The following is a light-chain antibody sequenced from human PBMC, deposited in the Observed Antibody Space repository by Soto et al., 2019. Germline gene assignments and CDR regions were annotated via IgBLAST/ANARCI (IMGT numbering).Light chain of an antibody. CDR1: QSISGW. J-gene: IGKJ5*01. CDR3: QHYDSYPIT. Sequence: DIQMTQSPSTLSASVGDRVTITCRASQSISGWLAWYQQRPGKAPNLLIFDVSSLESGVPSRFSGSGYGTEFTLTISSLQPDDFVTYYCQHYDSYPITFGQGTRLEIK. CDR2: DVS. V-gene: IGKV1-5*01.